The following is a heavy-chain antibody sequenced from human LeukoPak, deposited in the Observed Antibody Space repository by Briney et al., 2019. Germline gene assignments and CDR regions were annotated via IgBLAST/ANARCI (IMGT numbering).Heavy chain of an antibody. Sequence: GGSLRLSCAASGFTFDDYGMSWVRQAPGKGLEWVSGINWNGGSTGYADSVKGRFTISRDNAKNSLYLQMNSLRAEDTALYYCARVTYYYGSGSYSQFDYWGQGTLVTVSS. D-gene: IGHD3-10*01. V-gene: IGHV3-20*04. CDR3: ARVTYYYGSGSYSQFDY. CDR2: INWNGGST. CDR1: GFTFDDYG. J-gene: IGHJ4*02.